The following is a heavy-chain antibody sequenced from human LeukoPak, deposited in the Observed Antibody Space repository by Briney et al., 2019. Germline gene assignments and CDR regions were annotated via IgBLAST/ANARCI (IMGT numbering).Heavy chain of an antibody. CDR3: AKTHYPDSSGYFYGEDY. V-gene: IGHV3-23*01. J-gene: IGHJ4*02. CDR1: GFTFSSYA. D-gene: IGHD3-22*01. CDR2: LSGSGGVT. Sequence: GGSLRLSCAASGFTFSSYAMHWVRQAPGKGLEWVSGLSGSGGVTYYADSVKGRFTISRDNSKNTLYLHMTSLTAADTAVDYWAKTHYPDSSGYFYGEDYWGQGTLVTVP.